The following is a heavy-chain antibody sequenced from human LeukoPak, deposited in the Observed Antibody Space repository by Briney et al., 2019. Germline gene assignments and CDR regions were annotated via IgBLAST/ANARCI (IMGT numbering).Heavy chain of an antibody. J-gene: IGHJ4*02. CDR3: AKDYKVRSGEPPIDY. D-gene: IGHD7-27*01. V-gene: IGHV3-23*01. Sequence: GGSLRLSCAASGFTFSNYAMSWIRQAPGKGLEWVSGIVESGGGTHYADSVKGRFTISRDNSQNTLYLQMISLRAEDTAVYYCAKDYKVRSGEPPIDYWGQGTLVTVSS. CDR1: GFTFSNYA. CDR2: IVESGGGT.